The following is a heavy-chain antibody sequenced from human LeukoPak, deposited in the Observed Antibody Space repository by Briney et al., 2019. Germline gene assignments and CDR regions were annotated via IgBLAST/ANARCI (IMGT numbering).Heavy chain of an antibody. CDR1: GFTFSTYW. D-gene: IGHD4-23*01. CDR2: IKTDGSST. Sequence: PGGSLRLSCAASGFTFSTYWMHWVRQAPGKGLVWVSRIKTDGSSTSYADSVKGRFTISRDNAKNTLYLQMNSLRAEDTAVYYCTTMAAPSFDYWGQGTLVTVSS. J-gene: IGHJ4*02. CDR3: TTMAAPSFDY. V-gene: IGHV3-74*01.